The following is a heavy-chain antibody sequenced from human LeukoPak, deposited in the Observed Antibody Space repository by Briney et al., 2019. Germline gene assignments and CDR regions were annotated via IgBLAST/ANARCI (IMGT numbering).Heavy chain of an antibody. CDR2: IYTSGST. D-gene: IGHD3-22*01. Sequence: SDTLSLTCTVSGGSISSGSYYWSWIRQPAGKGLEWIGRIYTSGSTNYNPSLKSRVTISVDTSKNQFSLKPSSVTAADTAAYYCARGDSSGYYLDYCGQGKLVTVSS. V-gene: IGHV4-61*02. J-gene: IGHJ4*02. CDR3: ARGDSSGYYLDY. CDR1: GGSISSGSYY.